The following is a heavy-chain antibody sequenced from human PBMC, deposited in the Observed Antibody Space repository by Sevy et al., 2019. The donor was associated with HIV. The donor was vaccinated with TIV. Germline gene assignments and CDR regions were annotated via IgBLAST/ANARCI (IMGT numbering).Heavy chain of an antibody. CDR1: GFTFSSYA. CDR3: AKEAGYRSPSLAN. Sequence: GGSLRLSCAASGFTFSSYAMTWVRQAPGKGLEWVSLISGSGGSTFYADSVKGRFTISRDNVKNTLYLQMNSLRADDTAVYYCAKEAGYRSPSLANWGQGTLVTVSS. V-gene: IGHV3-23*01. J-gene: IGHJ4*02. CDR2: ISGSGGST. D-gene: IGHD6-13*01.